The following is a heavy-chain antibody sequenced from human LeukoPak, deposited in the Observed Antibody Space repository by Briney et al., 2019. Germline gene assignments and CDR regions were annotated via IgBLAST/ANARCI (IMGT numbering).Heavy chain of an antibody. V-gene: IGHV3-23*01. J-gene: IGHJ6*03. CDR3: AKCFNYYYFYMDV. Sequence: GGSLRLSCAASGFTFSNYAMSWVRQAPGKGLEWVSASRGSGGDTFYADSVKGRFTISRDNSKNTLYLQTNSLRAEDTAVYYCAKCFNYYYFYMDVWGKGTTVTVSS. CDR2: SRGSGGDT. CDR1: GFTFSNYA.